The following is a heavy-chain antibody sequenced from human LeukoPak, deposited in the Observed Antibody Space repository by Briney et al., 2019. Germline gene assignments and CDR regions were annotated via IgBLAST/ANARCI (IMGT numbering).Heavy chain of an antibody. CDR3: AREGVVVTALYFDY. J-gene: IGHJ4*02. CDR1: GFTFSSYW. V-gene: IGHV3-74*01. CDR2: INSDGSST. Sequence: PGGSLRLSYAASGFTFSSYWMHWVRQAPGKGLVWVSRINSDGSSTSYADSVKGRFTISRDNAKNTLYLQMNSLRAEDTAVYYCAREGVVVTALYFDYWGQGTLVTVSS. D-gene: IGHD2-21*02.